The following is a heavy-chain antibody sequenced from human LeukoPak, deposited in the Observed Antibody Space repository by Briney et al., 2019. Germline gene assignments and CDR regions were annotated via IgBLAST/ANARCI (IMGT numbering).Heavy chain of an antibody. J-gene: IGHJ4*02. CDR3: ATSPINTVIFLL. V-gene: IGHV4-30-4*08. Sequence: SETLSLTCTVSGGSISSGDYYWSWIRQPPGRDLEWIGYIYYSGSTYYNPSLKSRVTISVDTSKNQFSLKLSSVTAADTAVYYCATSPINTVIFLLWGQGTLVTVSS. D-gene: IGHD4-17*01. CDR1: GGSISSGDYY. CDR2: IYYSGST.